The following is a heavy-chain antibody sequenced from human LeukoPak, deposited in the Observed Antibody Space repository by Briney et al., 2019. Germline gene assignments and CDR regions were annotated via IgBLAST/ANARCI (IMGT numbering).Heavy chain of an antibody. Sequence: GESLKISCKGSGYSFTTYWIGWVRQMPGKGLEWMGIIYPGDFDTRYSPSFQGQVTIPADKSISTAYLQWSSLKASDTAMYYCARRPGRGYGSGSYFDYWGQGTLVTVSS. J-gene: IGHJ4*02. CDR1: GYSFTTYW. CDR3: ARRPGRGYGSGSYFDY. D-gene: IGHD3-10*01. V-gene: IGHV5-51*01. CDR2: IYPGDFDT.